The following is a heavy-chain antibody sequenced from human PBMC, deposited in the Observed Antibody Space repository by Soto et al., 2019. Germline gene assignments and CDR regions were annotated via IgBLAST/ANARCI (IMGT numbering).Heavy chain of an antibody. D-gene: IGHD2-21*02. CDR1: GGSISSNSYY. V-gene: IGHV4-39*01. CDR3: AGGLVVVPAGRPSFPS. CDR2: IPYTGDT. J-gene: IGHJ5*02. Sequence: QLQLQESGPGLVKPSETLSLTCTVSGGSISSNSYYWGWIRQPPGKGLEWIGSIPYTGDTNYNPSLKSRVTIPVDPSKTQFSLKLGCVPAAARAVFYCAGGLVVVPAGRPSFPSWAQGTLVPLPS.